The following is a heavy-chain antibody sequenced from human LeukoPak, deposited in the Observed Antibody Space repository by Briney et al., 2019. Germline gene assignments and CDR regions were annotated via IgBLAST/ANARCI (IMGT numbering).Heavy chain of an antibody. CDR1: GFTFSSYW. Sequence: PGGSLRLSCAASGFTFSSYWMSWVRQAPGKGLEWVANIKQDGSEKYYVDSVKGRFTISRDNAKNSLYLQMNSLRAEDTAVYYCARDSGMIAVASFLDYWGQGTLVTVSS. V-gene: IGHV3-7*01. CDR2: IKQDGSEK. D-gene: IGHD6-19*01. J-gene: IGHJ4*02. CDR3: ARDSGMIAVASFLDY.